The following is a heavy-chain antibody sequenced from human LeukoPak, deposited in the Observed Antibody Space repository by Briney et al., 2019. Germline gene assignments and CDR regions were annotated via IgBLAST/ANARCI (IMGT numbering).Heavy chain of an antibody. CDR2: VSWNSGTI. J-gene: IGHJ3*02. CDR3: AILPPSGYSARPDAFDI. Sequence: PGGSLRLSCAASGFTFDDYAMFWVRQPPGKGLEWVSGVSWNSGTIGYADSVKGRFTISRDNAKNSLYLQMNSLRAEGTALYYCAILPPSGYSARPDAFDIWGQGTMVTVSS. D-gene: IGHD3-22*01. CDR1: GFTFDDYA. V-gene: IGHV3-9*01.